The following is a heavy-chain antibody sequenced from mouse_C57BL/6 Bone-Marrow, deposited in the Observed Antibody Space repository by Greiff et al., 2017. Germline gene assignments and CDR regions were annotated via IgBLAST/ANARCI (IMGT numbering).Heavy chain of an antibody. D-gene: IGHD1-2*01. V-gene: IGHV1-61*01. Sequence: QVQLQQPGAELVRPGSSVKLSCKASGYTFTSYWMDWVKQRPGQGLEWIGNIYPSDSETHYNQKFKDKATLTVDKSSSTAYMQLSSLTSEDSAVYYCASSLCFQDYWGQGTTLTVSS. CDR2: IYPSDSET. CDR3: ASSLCFQDY. CDR1: GYTFTSYW. J-gene: IGHJ2*01.